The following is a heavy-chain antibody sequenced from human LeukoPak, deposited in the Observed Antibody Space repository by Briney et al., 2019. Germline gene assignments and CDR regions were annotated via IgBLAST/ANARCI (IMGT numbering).Heavy chain of an antibody. D-gene: IGHD2-15*01. CDR2: IYTSGST. CDR3: ASEHPGYCSGGSCYNDDAFDI. Sequence: SETLSLTCTASGGSISSYYWSWIRQPAGKGLEWIGRIYTSGSTNYNPSLKSRVTMSVDTSKNQFSLKLSSVTAADTAVYYCASEHPGYCSGGSCYNDDAFDIWGQGTMVTVSS. CDR1: GGSISSYY. J-gene: IGHJ3*02. V-gene: IGHV4-4*07.